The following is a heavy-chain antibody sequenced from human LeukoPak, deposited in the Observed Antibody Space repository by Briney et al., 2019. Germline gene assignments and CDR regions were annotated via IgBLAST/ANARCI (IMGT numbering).Heavy chain of an antibody. Sequence: PSETLSLTCAVSGGSISSSNWXSWVXQPPGKGLEWIGEIYHSGSTNXNPSIKSRVTISVDTSKNQFSLKLSSVTAADTAVYYCARWYSSGWAFDYWGQGTLVTVSS. CDR3: ARWYSSGWAFDY. V-gene: IGHV4-4*02. CDR2: IYHSGST. D-gene: IGHD6-19*01. J-gene: IGHJ4*02. CDR1: GGSISSSNW.